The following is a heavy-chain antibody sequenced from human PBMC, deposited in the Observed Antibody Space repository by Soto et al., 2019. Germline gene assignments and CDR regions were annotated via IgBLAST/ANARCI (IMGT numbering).Heavy chain of an antibody. V-gene: IGHV4-59*12. CDR1: GDSMNSYY. CDR2: IYNSGSN. CDR3: ARGRRTTVTIDY. J-gene: IGHJ4*02. Sequence: SETLCLTCSVSGDSMNSYYWSWIRQPPGKGLEWIGYIYNSGSNNYNPSLKSRVTISVDTSKNQFSLKLSSVTAADTAVYYCARGRRTTVTIDYWGQGTLVTVSS. D-gene: IGHD4-17*01.